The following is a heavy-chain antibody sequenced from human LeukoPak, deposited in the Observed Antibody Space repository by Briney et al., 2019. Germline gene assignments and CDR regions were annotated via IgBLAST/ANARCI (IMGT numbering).Heavy chain of an antibody. CDR2: IYYSGST. Sequence: PSETLSLTCTVTGGFISSYYWSWIRQPPGKGLEWIGYIYYSGSTNYNPSLQSRVNRSVDTSKNQFTLKLSSVTAADTAVYYCVRHRSSGRVARVDYWGQEALVTVSS. D-gene: IGHD5-12*01. V-gene: IGHV4-59*08. J-gene: IGHJ4*02. CDR3: VRHRSSGRVARVDY. CDR1: GGFISSYY.